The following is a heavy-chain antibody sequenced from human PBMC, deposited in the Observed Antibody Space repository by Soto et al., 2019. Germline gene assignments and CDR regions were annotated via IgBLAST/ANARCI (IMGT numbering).Heavy chain of an antibody. CDR1: GFTFRTYN. V-gene: IGHV3-21*01. CDR2: ISSTSSFI. J-gene: IGHJ6*02. CDR3: ARGRDGLQSFKYYYAMDV. D-gene: IGHD3-10*01. Sequence: GGSLRLSCAASGFTFRTYNMHWVRQAPGKGLEWVSSISSTSSFIYYADSLKGRFTISRDNAKNSLYLQMNSLRAEDTALYSFARGRDGLQSFKYYYAMDVWGQVPTVTVAS.